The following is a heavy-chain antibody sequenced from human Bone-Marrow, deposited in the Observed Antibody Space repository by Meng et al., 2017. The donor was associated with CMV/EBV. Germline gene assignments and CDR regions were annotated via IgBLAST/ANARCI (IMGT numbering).Heavy chain of an antibody. D-gene: IGHD3-22*01. CDR3: AKEEIDGSGYYYAY. CDR2: IWDDGSSK. V-gene: IGHV3-33*06. CDR1: GFTFSSYG. J-gene: IGHJ4*02. Sequence: SGFTFSSYGMHWVRQAPGKGLEWVAVIWDDGSSKYYADSAKGRFTISRDNSKNRLYLQMNSLRAEDTAVYYCAKEEIDGSGYYYAYWGQGTLVTVSS.